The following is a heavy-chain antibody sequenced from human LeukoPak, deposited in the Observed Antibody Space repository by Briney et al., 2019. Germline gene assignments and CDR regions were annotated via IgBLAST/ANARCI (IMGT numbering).Heavy chain of an antibody. CDR3: AKSRYYDILTGYPPVDY. CDR2: ISGSGGST. Sequence: GGSLRLSCAASGFTFSSYAMSWVRQAPGKGLEWVSAISGSGGSTYYADSVKGRLTISRDNSKNTLYLQMNSLRAEDTAVYYCAKSRYYDILTGYPPVDYWGQGTLVTVSS. D-gene: IGHD3-9*01. CDR1: GFTFSSYA. J-gene: IGHJ4*02. V-gene: IGHV3-23*01.